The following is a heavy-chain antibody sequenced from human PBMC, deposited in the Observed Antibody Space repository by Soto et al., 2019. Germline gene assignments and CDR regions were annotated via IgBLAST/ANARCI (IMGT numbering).Heavy chain of an antibody. CDR2: IIPILGIA. CDR3: GRDVGDGSGSSPGP. V-gene: IGHV1-69*08. Sequence: QVQLVQSGAEVKKPGSSVKVSCKASGGTFSSYTISWVRQAPGQGLEWMGRIIPILGIANYAQKFQGGVTITADRSTGAAYMGLSTLRSEDTAVSYCGRDVGDGSGSSPGPWGQGTLVTVSS. J-gene: IGHJ5*02. D-gene: IGHD3-22*01. CDR1: GGTFSSYT.